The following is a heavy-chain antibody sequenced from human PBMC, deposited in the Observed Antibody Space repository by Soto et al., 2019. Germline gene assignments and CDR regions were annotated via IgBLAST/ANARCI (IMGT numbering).Heavy chain of an antibody. D-gene: IGHD1-26*01. CDR3: ARHSGSDREGFDS. J-gene: IGHJ4*02. CDR1: GYTFSNYW. CDR2: IFPGDSDT. Sequence: GESLKISCKGSGYTFSNYWIGWVRQMPGKGLEWMGIIFPGDSDTRYSPSFEGHVTISTDNSISTAYLHWSSLKASDTAMYYCARHSGSDREGFDSWGQGTLVTVSS. V-gene: IGHV5-51*01.